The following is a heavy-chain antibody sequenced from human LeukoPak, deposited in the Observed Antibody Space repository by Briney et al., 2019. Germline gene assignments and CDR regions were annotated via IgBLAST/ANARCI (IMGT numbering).Heavy chain of an antibody. CDR1: GFTFSSYA. V-gene: IGHV3-64*01. CDR2: ISSNGGST. CDR3: AREEDGFDY. Sequence: GGSLRLSCAASGFTFSSYAMHWVRQAPGKGLEYVSAISSNGGSTYYANSVKGRFTISRDNSKNTLYLQMNSLRAEDTAVYYCAREEDGFDYWGQGTLVTVSS. J-gene: IGHJ4*02.